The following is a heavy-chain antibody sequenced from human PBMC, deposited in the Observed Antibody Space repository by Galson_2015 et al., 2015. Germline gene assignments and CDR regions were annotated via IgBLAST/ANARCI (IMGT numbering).Heavy chain of an antibody. J-gene: IGHJ6*02. D-gene: IGHD4-17*01. CDR3: TRHRWSVTVTTRGMDV. V-gene: IGHV3-73*01. CDR2: IRSKANSYAT. CDR1: GFTFSGSA. Sequence: SLRLSCAASGFTFSGSAMHWVRQASGKGLEWVGRIRSKANSYATAYAASVKGRFTISRDDSKNTAYLQMNSLKTEDTAVYYCTRHRWSVTVTTRGMDVWGQGTTVTVSS.